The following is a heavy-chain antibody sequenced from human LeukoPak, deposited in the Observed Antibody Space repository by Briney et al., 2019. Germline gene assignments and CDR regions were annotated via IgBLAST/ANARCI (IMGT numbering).Heavy chain of an antibody. V-gene: IGHV3-23*01. Sequence: GGSLRLSCTVSGFTLSNYAMSWVRQAPGKGLESVAGISGSGGTTNYADSVKGRFTISRDNPKNTLYLQMNSLRAEDTAVYFCAKRGVVIRVILVGFHREAYYFDSWGQGALVTVSS. CDR2: ISGSGGTT. CDR1: GFTLSNYA. CDR3: AKRGVVIRVILVGFHREAYYFDS. J-gene: IGHJ4*02. D-gene: IGHD3-22*01.